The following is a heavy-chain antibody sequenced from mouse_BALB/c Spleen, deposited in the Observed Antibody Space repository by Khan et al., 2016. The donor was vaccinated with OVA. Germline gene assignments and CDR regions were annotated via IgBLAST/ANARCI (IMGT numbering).Heavy chain of an antibody. J-gene: IGHJ3*01. D-gene: IGHD2-12*01. CDR3: ARAGYSGCAY. V-gene: IGHV5-4*02. Sequence: EVELVESGGGLVKPGGSLKLSCAASGFTFSDYYMYWVRQTPEKRLEWVATLSDGGSYTYYPDSVKGRFTISRDNAKNTLYLHMSSLKSEHTATYYGARAGYSGCAYWGQGTLVTVSA. CDR2: LSDGGSYT. CDR1: GFTFSDYY.